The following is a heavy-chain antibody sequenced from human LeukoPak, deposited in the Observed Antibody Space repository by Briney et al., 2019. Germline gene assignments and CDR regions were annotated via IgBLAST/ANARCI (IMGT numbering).Heavy chain of an antibody. J-gene: IGHJ3*02. Sequence: ASVKVSCKASGYTFTSYDINWVRQATGLGLEWMGWMNPNSGNTGYAQKFQGRVTMTRNTSISTAYMELSSLRSEDTAVYYCARYLGYCSSTSCYDAFDIWGQGTMVTVSS. CDR1: GYTFTSYD. V-gene: IGHV1-8*01. CDR2: MNPNSGNT. CDR3: ARYLGYCSSTSCYDAFDI. D-gene: IGHD2-2*01.